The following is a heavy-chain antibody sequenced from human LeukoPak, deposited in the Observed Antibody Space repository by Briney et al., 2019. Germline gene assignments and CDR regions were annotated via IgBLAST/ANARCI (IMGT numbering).Heavy chain of an antibody. Sequence: ASVKVSCKASGYTFTGYYMHWVRQAPGQGLEWMGWINPNSGGTNYAQKFQGRVTMTRDTSISTDYMELSRLRSDDTAVYYCATQKYSSGWSFDYWGQGTLVTVSS. CDR1: GYTFTGYY. V-gene: IGHV1-2*02. D-gene: IGHD6-19*01. CDR3: ATQKYSSGWSFDY. CDR2: INPNSGGT. J-gene: IGHJ4*02.